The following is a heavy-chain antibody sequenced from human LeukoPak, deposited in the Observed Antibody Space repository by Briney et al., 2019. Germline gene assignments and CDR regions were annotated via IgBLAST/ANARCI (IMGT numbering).Heavy chain of an antibody. CDR1: GGSISGSY. CDR3: ARGYYYGSGSSNLFDY. D-gene: IGHD3-10*01. Sequence: PSETLSLTCTVSGGSISGSYWSWIRQPPGKGLEWIGYIYYTGSTNYNPSLKSRVTISVDTSKNQFSLKLSSVTAADTAVYYCARGYYYGSGSSNLFDYWGQGTLVTVSS. CDR2: IYYTGST. J-gene: IGHJ4*02. V-gene: IGHV4-59*08.